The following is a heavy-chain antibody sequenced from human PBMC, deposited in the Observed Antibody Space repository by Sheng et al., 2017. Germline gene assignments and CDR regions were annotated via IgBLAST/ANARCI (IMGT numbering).Heavy chain of an antibody. CDR1: GFTFSSYW. J-gene: IGHJ4*02. D-gene: IGHD3-3*01. CDR3: ARVGRRIFGVVIYYFDY. CDR2: INSDGSST. Sequence: EVQLVESGGGLVQPGGSLRLSCAVSGFTFSSYWMHWVRQAPGKGLVWVSRINSDGSSTSYADSVKGRFTISRDNAKNTLYLQMNSLRAEDTAVYYCARVGRRIFGVVIYYFDYWAREP. V-gene: IGHV3-74*01.